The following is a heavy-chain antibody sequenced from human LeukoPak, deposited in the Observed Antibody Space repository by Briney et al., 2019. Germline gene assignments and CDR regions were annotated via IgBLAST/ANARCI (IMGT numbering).Heavy chain of an antibody. V-gene: IGHV4-59*01. J-gene: IGHJ6*04. CDR1: GGSISSYY. CDR3: AGPSDTTDV. D-gene: IGHD1-14*01. CDR2: IYYSGST. Sequence: SETLSLTCTVSGGSISSYYWSWIRQPPGKGLEWIGYIYYSGSTNYNPSLKSRVTISVDTSKSQFSLELSSVTAADTAVYYCAGPSDTTDVWGKGTTVTVSS.